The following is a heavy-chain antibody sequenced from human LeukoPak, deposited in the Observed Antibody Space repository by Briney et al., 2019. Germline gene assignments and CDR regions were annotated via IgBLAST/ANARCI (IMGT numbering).Heavy chain of an antibody. V-gene: IGHV3-23*01. Sequence: GGSLRLSCAASGFTFSSYAMSWVRQAPGKGLDWVSAISGSGGSTYYADSVKGRFTISRDNSKNTLYLQMNSLRAEDTAVYYCAGYYYDSSGYFDYWGQGTLVTVSS. D-gene: IGHD3-22*01. CDR3: AGYYYDSSGYFDY. CDR1: GFTFSSYA. CDR2: ISGSGGST. J-gene: IGHJ4*02.